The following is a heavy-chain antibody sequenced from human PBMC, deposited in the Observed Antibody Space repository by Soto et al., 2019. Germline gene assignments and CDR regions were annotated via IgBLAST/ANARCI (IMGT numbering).Heavy chain of an antibody. V-gene: IGHV4-30-4*01. CDR3: ARGLITGSQYSGGWYYFDS. Sequence: PSETLSLTCTVSGGSISSGNNYWSWIRQPPGKGLEWIGYIYYSGSTYYNPSLKSRVIILVDTSKNQFSLRVSSVTAADTAVYYCARGLITGSQYSGGWYYFDSWGQGTQVTVSS. CDR1: GGSISSGNNY. CDR2: IYYSGST. D-gene: IGHD1-26*01. J-gene: IGHJ4*02.